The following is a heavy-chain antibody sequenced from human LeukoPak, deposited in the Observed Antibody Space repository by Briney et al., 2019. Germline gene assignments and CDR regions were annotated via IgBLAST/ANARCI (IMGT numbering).Heavy chain of an antibody. J-gene: IGHJ6*03. Sequence: SETLSLTCTVSGGSISSYYWSWIRQPAGKGLEWSGRIDTSGSTNYNPSLKSRVTMSVDTSKNQFSLKLSSVTAADTAVYYCTRAQDTAIPFVPYYYYYYMDVWGKGTTVTISS. CDR3: TRAQDTAIPFVPYYYYYYMDV. D-gene: IGHD5-18*01. CDR2: IDTSGST. V-gene: IGHV4-4*07. CDR1: GGSISSYY.